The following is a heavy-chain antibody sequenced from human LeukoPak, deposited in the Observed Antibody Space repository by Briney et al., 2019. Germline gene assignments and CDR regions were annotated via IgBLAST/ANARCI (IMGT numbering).Heavy chain of an antibody. CDR2: IYYSGST. J-gene: IGHJ5*02. CDR3: AREGCSSTSCYANWFDP. Sequence: SETLSLTCTVSGGSISSYYWSWIRQPPGKGLEWIGCIYYSGSTNYNPSLKSRVTISVDTSKNQFSLKLSSVTAADTAVYYCAREGCSSTSCYANWFDPWGQGTLVTVSS. CDR1: GGSISSYY. D-gene: IGHD2-2*01. V-gene: IGHV4-59*01.